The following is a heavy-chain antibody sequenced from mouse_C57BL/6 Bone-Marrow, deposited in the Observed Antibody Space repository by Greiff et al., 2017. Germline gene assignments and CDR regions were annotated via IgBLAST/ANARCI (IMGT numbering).Heavy chain of an antibody. CDR3: ARADYYGSSYAFDY. D-gene: IGHD1-1*01. Sequence: VHLVESGAELMKPGASVKLSCKATGYTFTGYWIEWVKQRPGHGLEWIGEILPGSGSTNYNEKFKGKATFTAETYSKTAYMQLSSLTTEDSAIYACARADYYGSSYAFDYWGQGTTLTVSS. V-gene: IGHV1-9*01. J-gene: IGHJ2*01. CDR1: GYTFTGYW. CDR2: ILPGSGST.